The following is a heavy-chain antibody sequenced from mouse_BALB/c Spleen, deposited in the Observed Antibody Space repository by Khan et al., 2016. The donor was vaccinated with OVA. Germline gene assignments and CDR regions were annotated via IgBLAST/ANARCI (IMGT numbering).Heavy chain of an antibody. Sequence: QVQLQQPGAELVKPGAPVKLTCKASGYIFTRYWMNWVKQRPGRGLEWIGRIDPSDSETHYNQKFKDKATLTVDRSSSTAYIQLSSLTSEDSAVYYGARVAYYRYYAMDYWGQGTSVTVSS. CDR2: IDPSDSET. CDR3: ARVAYYRYYAMDY. V-gene: IGHV1-69*02. D-gene: IGHD2-12*01. CDR1: GYIFTRYW. J-gene: IGHJ4*01.